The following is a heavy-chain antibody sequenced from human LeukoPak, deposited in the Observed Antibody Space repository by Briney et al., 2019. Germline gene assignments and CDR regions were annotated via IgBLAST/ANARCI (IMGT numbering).Heavy chain of an antibody. V-gene: IGHV3-23*01. J-gene: IGHJ6*02. CDR3: ARDRGWLQSWPYYYGMDV. CDR1: GFTFNSYA. Sequence: QPGGSLRLSCAASGFTFNSYAMSWVRQAPEKGLEWVATISGSGGGTYYADSVKGRFTISRDNSKNTLYLQMNSLRAEDTAVYYCARDRGWLQSWPYYYGMDVWGQGTTVTVSS. CDR2: ISGSGGGT. D-gene: IGHD5-24*01.